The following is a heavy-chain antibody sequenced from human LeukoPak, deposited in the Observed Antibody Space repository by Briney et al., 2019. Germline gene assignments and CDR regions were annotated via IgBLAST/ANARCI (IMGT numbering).Heavy chain of an antibody. J-gene: IGHJ5*02. CDR3: AKDPLYGDYTGWFDP. Sequence: PGGSLRLSCAASGFTFSSYAMSWVRQAPGKGLEWVSAISGSGGSTYYADSVKGRFTISGDNSKNTLYLQMNSLRAEDTAVYYCAKDPLYGDYTGWFDPWGQGTLATVSS. CDR1: GFTFSSYA. V-gene: IGHV3-23*01. CDR2: ISGSGGST. D-gene: IGHD4-17*01.